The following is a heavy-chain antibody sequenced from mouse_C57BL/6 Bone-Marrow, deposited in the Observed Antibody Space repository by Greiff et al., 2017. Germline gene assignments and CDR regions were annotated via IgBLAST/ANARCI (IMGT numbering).Heavy chain of an antibody. D-gene: IGHD1-1*01. CDR3: ARRTYYGSSYGRTLFDY. Sequence: QVQLQQSGAELVRPGASVKLSCKASGYTFTDYYINWVKQRPGQGLEWIARIYPGSGNTYYNEKFKGKATLTAEKSSSTAYMQLSSLTSEDSAVYFCARRTYYGSSYGRTLFDYWGQGTTLTVSS. J-gene: IGHJ2*01. CDR2: IYPGSGNT. V-gene: IGHV1-76*01. CDR1: GYTFTDYY.